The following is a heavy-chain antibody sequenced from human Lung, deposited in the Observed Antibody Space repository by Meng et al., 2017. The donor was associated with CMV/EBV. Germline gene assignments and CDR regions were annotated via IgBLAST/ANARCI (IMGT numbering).Heavy chain of an antibody. CDR2: VFYNGNA. CDR1: GGSISTHY. Sequence: SETLSLXCIVSGGSISTHYWSWIRQPPGKGLEWIGYVFYNGNANYNPSLTSRVTISVDTSKNQFSLKLNSVTAADTAVYYCARSRAAWDWLDPWGQGTLVTVSS. V-gene: IGHV4-59*11. J-gene: IGHJ5*02. D-gene: IGHD6-13*01. CDR3: ARSRAAWDWLDP.